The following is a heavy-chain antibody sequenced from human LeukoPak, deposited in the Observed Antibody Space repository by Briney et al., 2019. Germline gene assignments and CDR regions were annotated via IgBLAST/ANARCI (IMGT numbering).Heavy chain of an antibody. CDR3: AGGGSYYSFYYFDY. CDR1: GGSISSYY. Sequence: SETLSLTCTASGGSISSYYWSWIRQPPGKGLEWIGYIYYSGSTNYNPSLKSRVTISVDTSKNQFSLKLSSVTAADTAVYYCAGGGSYYSFYYFDYWGQGTLVTVSS. D-gene: IGHD1-26*01. J-gene: IGHJ4*02. CDR2: IYYSGST. V-gene: IGHV4-59*08.